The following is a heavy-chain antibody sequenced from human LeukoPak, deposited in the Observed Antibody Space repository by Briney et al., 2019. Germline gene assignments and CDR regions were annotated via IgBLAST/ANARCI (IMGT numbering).Heavy chain of an antibody. J-gene: IGHJ4*02. CDR2: IYYSGST. CDR3: ARQYSSSSHFDY. Sequence: SETLSLTCTVSGGSISSYYWSWIRQPPGKGLEWIGYIYYSGSTNYNASLESRVTISVDTSKNQFSLKLRSVTAADTAIYYCARQYSSSSHFDYWGQGALVTVSS. CDR1: GGSISSYY. D-gene: IGHD6-6*01. V-gene: IGHV4-59*01.